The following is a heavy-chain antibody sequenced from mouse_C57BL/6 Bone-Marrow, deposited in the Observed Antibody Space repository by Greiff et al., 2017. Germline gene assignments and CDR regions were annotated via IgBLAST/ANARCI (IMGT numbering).Heavy chain of an antibody. D-gene: IGHD2-5*01. CDR2: IHPNSGST. CDR1: GYTFTSYW. Sequence: VKLMESGAELVKPGASVKLSCKASGYTFTSYWMHWVKQRPGQGLEWIGMIHPNSGSTNYNEKFKSKATLTVDKSSSTAYMQLSSLTSEDSAVYYCARYSNYWYFDVWGTGTTVTVSS. CDR3: ARYSNYWYFDV. V-gene: IGHV1-64*01. J-gene: IGHJ1*03.